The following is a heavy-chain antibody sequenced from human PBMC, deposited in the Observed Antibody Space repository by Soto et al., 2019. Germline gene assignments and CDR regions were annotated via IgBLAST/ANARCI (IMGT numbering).Heavy chain of an antibody. CDR1: GGTFSSYT. J-gene: IGHJ4*02. V-gene: IGHV1-69*02. Sequence: QVQLVQSGAEVKKPGSSVKVSCKASGGTFSSYTISWVRQAPGQGLEWMGRIIPILGIANYAQKLQGRVTITADKSTSTAYMELSQLRSEDTAVYHCAREEGSVDYWGQGTLVTVSS. CDR3: AREEGSVDY. CDR2: IIPILGIA.